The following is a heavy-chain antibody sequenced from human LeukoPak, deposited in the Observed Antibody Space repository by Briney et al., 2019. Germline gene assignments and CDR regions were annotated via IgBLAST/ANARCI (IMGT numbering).Heavy chain of an antibody. D-gene: IGHD1-26*01. CDR1: GYTFTGYY. V-gene: IGHV1-2*02. J-gene: IGHJ5*02. CDR3: ARVNSGSGWFDP. Sequence: ASVKVSCKASGYTFTGYYMHWVRQAPGQGLEWMGWINPNSGGTNYAQKFQGRVTMTRDTSISTAYMELSRLRSDDTAVYYCARVNSGSGWFDPWGQGTLVTVSS. CDR2: INPNSGGT.